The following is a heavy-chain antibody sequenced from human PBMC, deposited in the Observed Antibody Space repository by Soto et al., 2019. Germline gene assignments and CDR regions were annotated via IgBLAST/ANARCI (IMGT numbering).Heavy chain of an antibody. CDR2: INPSGGST. V-gene: IGHV1-46*01. J-gene: IGHJ3*02. Sequence: QVQLVQSGAEVKKPGASVKVSCKASGYTFTSYYMHWVRQAPGQGLEWMGIINPSGGSTSYAQKLQGRVTMTRDTSTSTVYMELSSLRSEDTAVYYCARSFPVRGAFDIWGQGTMVTVSS. CDR3: ARSFPVRGAFDI. CDR1: GYTFTSYY.